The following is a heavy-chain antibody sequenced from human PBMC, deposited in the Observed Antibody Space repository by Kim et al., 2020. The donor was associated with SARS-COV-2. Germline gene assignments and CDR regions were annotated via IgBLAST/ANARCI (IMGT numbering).Heavy chain of an antibody. J-gene: IGHJ3*02. CDR3: AKARGLYAFDI. Sequence: KYYADSVKGRFTISRDNSKNTLYLQMNSLRAEDTAVYYCAKARGLYAFDIWGQGTMVTVSS. CDR2: K. V-gene: IGHV3-30*02.